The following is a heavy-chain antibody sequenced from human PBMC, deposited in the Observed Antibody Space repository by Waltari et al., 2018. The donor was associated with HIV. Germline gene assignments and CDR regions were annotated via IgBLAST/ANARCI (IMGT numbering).Heavy chain of an antibody. CDR3: AKDRVLRGGMDV. D-gene: IGHD3-3*01. Sequence: QVQLVESGGGVVQPGRSLRLSCAASGFTFSSYGMHWVRQAPGKGLEWVAVISYDGSNKYYADSVKGRFTISRDNSKNTLYLQMNSLRAEDTAVYYCAKDRVLRGGMDVWGQGTTVTVSS. J-gene: IGHJ6*02. CDR2: ISYDGSNK. CDR1: GFTFSSYG. V-gene: IGHV3-30*18.